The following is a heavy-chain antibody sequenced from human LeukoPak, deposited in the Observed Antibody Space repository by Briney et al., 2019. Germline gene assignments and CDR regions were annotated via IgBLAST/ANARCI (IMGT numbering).Heavy chain of an antibody. Sequence: SETLSLTCTVSGGSISSYYWGWIRQPPGKGLEWIGYIYYSGSTNYNASLTNRVTISVDTSKNQFSLKLSSVTAADTAVYYCAREVGYCSGGSCHSYFDYWGQGTLVTVSS. CDR2: IYYSGST. D-gene: IGHD2-15*01. CDR1: GGSISSYY. J-gene: IGHJ4*02. V-gene: IGHV4-59*01. CDR3: AREVGYCSGGSCHSYFDY.